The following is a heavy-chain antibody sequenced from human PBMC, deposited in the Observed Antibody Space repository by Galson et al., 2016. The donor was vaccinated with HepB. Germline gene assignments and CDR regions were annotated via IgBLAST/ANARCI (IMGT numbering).Heavy chain of an antibody. Sequence: SETLSLTCTVSGDSISSSSYYWGWIRQPPGKGLEWIGTISYTGSTYYNPSLKSGVTISLDTAKNQFSLGFTSVPAADTAWYYCANLLTTEVHYYYMDVWGKGTTVTVSS. D-gene: IGHD4-11*01. J-gene: IGHJ6*03. CDR3: ANLLTTEVHYYYMDV. V-gene: IGHV4-39*01. CDR2: ISYTGST. CDR1: GDSISSSSYY.